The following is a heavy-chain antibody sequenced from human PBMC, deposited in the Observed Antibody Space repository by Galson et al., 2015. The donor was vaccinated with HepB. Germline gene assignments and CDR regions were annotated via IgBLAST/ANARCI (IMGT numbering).Heavy chain of an antibody. CDR1: GFTFSSYG. V-gene: IGHV3-33*01. Sequence: SLRLSCAASGFTFSSYGMHWVRQAPGKGLEWVAVIWYDGSNKYYADSVKGRFTISRDNSKNTLYLQMNSLRAEDTAVYYCAREGSRSSGWESGDYWGQGTLVTVSS. CDR3: AREGSRSSGWESGDY. J-gene: IGHJ4*02. CDR2: IWYDGSNK. D-gene: IGHD6-19*01.